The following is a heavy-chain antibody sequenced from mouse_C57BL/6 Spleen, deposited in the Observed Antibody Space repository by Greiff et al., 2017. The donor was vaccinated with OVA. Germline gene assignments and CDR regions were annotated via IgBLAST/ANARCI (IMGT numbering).Heavy chain of an antibody. CDR1: GFTFTDYY. V-gene: IGHV7-3*01. J-gene: IGHJ4*01. D-gene: IGHD4-1*01. Sequence: EVHLVESGGGLVQPGGSLSLSCAASGFTFTDYYMSWVRQPPGKALEWLGFIRNKANGYTTEYSASVKGRFTISRDNSQSILYLQMNALRAEDSATYYCARYAPARLGLGDYYAMDYWGQGTSVTVSS. CDR2: IRNKANGYTT. CDR3: ARYAPARLGLGDYYAMDY.